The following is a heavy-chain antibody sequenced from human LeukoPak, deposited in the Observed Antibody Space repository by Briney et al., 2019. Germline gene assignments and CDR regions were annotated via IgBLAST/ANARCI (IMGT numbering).Heavy chain of an antibody. J-gene: IGHJ4*02. D-gene: IGHD3-10*01. V-gene: IGHV3-15*01. Sequence: GGSLRLSCAASGFTFSNAWMSWVRQAPGKGLEWVGRIKSKTDGGTTDYAAPVKGRFTISRDDSKNTLYLQMNSLKTEDTAVYYCTGNYYGSGSYADFDYWGQGTLVTVS. CDR2: IKSKTDGGTT. CDR1: GFTFSNAW. CDR3: TGNYYGSGSYADFDY.